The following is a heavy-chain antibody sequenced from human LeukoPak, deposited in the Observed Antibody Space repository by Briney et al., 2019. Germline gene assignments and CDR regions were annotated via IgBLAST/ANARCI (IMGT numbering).Heavy chain of an antibody. CDR2: ISYDGSNK. V-gene: IGHV3-30*04. Sequence: PGGSLRLSCAASGFTFSSYAMHWVRQAPGKGLEWVAVISYDGSNKYYADSVKGRFTISRDNSKNTLYLQMNSLRAEDTAVYYCARDQLWFGENGAGRYYYYYMDVWGKGTTVTISS. CDR3: ARDQLWFGENGAGRYYYYYMDV. D-gene: IGHD3-10*01. CDR1: GFTFSSYA. J-gene: IGHJ6*03.